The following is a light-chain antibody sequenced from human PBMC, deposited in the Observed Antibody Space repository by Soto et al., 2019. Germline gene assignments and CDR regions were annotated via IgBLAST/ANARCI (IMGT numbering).Light chain of an antibody. CDR1: QSVSSSY. Sequence: ESVLTQSPGTLSLSPGERATLSCRASQSVSSSYLAWYQQKPGQAPRLLIYGASSRATGIPDRFSGSGSGTDFTLTISRLEPEDFAVYYCQQYGSSPTFGPGTNVDNK. CDR2: GAS. J-gene: IGKJ3*01. V-gene: IGKV3-20*01. CDR3: QQYGSSPT.